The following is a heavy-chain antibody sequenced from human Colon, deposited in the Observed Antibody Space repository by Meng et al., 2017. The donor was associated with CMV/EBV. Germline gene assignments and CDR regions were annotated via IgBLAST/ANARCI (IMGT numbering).Heavy chain of an antibody. CDR3: ARVTGGSWNFDY. Sequence: QVTPEESGPALVKPPQALALPCPVSGGCFISYNWGGFRHHPGTGREWLGYIYYSGITNYNPSLKSRVTISVDTSKNQFSLKLSSVTAADTAVYYCARVTGGSWNFDYWGQGTLVTVSS. J-gene: IGHJ4*02. CDR2: IYYSGIT. CDR1: GGCFISYN. D-gene: IGHD1-26*01. V-gene: IGHV4-59*01.